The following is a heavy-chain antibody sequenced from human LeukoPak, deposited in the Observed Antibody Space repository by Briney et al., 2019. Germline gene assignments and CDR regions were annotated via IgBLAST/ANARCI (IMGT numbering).Heavy chain of an antibody. Sequence: GGSLRLSCAASGFTFSSYAMSWVRQAPGKGLEWVAVTSYDGSNKSYADSVKGRFTISRDNPKKMLYLQMNSLRAEDTAVYYCAELGITMIGGVWGKGTTVTISS. CDR2: TSYDGSNK. CDR3: AELGITMIGGV. CDR1: GFTFSSYA. D-gene: IGHD3-10*02. V-gene: IGHV3-30*04. J-gene: IGHJ6*04.